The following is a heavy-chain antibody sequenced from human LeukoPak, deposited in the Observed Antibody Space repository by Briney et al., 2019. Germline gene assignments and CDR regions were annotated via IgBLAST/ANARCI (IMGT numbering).Heavy chain of an antibody. CDR1: GFTFSDYY. CDR2: ISSSSSHI. J-gene: IGHJ4*02. Sequence: PGGSLRLSCAASGFTFSDYYMSWIRQAPGKGLEWVSYISSSSSHINYADSVKGRFTISRDNARNSVYLQMSGLRAEDTAVYYCARDVTVGHIFVDNWGQGAMVTVSS. V-gene: IGHV3-11*06. CDR3: ARDVTVGHIFVDN. D-gene: IGHD3-9*01.